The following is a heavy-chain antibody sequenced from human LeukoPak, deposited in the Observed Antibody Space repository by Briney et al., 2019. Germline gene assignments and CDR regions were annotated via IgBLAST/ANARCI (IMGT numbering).Heavy chain of an antibody. CDR2: IHYTGST. V-gene: IGHV4-39*01. CDR3: TRHPSGSSFDY. Sequence: SETLSLTCSVSGGSIRSSSYYWGWIRQPPGKGLEWIGTIHYTGSTYYTPSLKSRVTVSVDTSNNQFSLKVSSVTAADTAVYYCTRHPSGSSFDYWGQGTLVAVSS. J-gene: IGHJ4*02. CDR1: GGSIRSSSYY. D-gene: IGHD1-26*01.